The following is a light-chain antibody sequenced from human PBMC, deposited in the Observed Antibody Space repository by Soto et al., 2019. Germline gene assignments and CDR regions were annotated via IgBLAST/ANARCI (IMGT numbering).Light chain of an antibody. J-gene: IGKJ1*01. V-gene: IGKV3-20*01. CDR2: DAA. CDR1: QSVSSNY. CDR3: QQYGSSSRT. Sequence: EIVLTQSPGTLSLSPGERATLSCRASQSVSSNYLAWYQQKPGQPPRLLIYDAASRARGIADRFSGSGSGTDFPLTISRLDPADFAMYYCQQYGSSSRTFGQGTKVEIK.